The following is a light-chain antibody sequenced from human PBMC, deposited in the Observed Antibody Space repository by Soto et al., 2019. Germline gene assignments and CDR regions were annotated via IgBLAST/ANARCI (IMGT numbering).Light chain of an antibody. CDR1: QSVSSN. V-gene: IGKV3-11*01. CDR3: QQYNNWLPRT. J-gene: IGKJ5*01. Sequence: IVLTQSPVTLSFSAGDRSTLSFSASQSVSSNLAWYQQKPGQAPRLLIYDASNRATGIPARFSGGGSGTDFTLTISSLQSEDFAVYYCQQYNNWLPRTFGQGTRLEIK. CDR2: DAS.